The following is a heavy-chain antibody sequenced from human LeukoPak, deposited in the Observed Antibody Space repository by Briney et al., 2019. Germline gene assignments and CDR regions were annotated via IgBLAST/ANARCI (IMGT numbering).Heavy chain of an antibody. V-gene: IGHV4-38-2*02. CDR1: GYSISSGYY. J-gene: IGHJ4*02. Sequence: SETLSLTCTVSGYSISSGYYWGWIRQPPGKGLEWIGSIYRSGSTSYNPSLKSRVTISVDTSKNQFSLKLSSVTAADTAVYYCARDHRWELALDYWGQGTLVTVSS. CDR3: ARDHRWELALDY. D-gene: IGHD1-26*01. CDR2: IYRSGST.